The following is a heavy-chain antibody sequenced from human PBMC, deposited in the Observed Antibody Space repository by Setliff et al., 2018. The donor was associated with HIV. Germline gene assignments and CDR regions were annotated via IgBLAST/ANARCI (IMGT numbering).Heavy chain of an antibody. D-gene: IGHD1-7*01. Sequence: SETLSLTCTVSGGSISSSSNYWGWIRQPPGKGLEWIGNIYYSGSTNHNPSLESRVTISVDKSKNQFSLKLNSVTAADTAVYYCARHGTWNSQRFHFDYWGQGTPVTVSS. CDR2: IYYSGST. CDR3: ARHGTWNSQRFHFDY. V-gene: IGHV4-39*01. J-gene: IGHJ4*02. CDR1: GGSISSSSNY.